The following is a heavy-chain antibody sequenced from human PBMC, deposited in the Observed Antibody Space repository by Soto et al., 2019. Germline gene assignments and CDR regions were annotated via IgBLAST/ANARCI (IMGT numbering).Heavy chain of an antibody. CDR1: GFTFSDYY. CDR3: ARDPVNDFWSGYYSPDYGMDV. J-gene: IGHJ6*02. Sequence: GGSLRLSCAASGFTFSDYYMSWIRQAPGKGLEWVSYISSSGSTIYYADSVKGRFTISRDNAKNSLYLQMNSLRAEDTAVYYCARDPVNDFWSGYYSPDYGMDVWGQGTTVTVS. CDR2: ISSSGSTI. V-gene: IGHV3-11*01. D-gene: IGHD3-3*01.